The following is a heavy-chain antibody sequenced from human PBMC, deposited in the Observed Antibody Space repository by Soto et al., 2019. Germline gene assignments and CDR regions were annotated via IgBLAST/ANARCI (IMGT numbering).Heavy chain of an antibody. Sequence: ASVKVSCKASGYTFTSYGISWVRQAPGQGLEWMGWISAYNGNTNYAQKLQGRVTMTTDTSTSTAYMELRSLRSDDTAVYYCARDRWGSGYPGLDAFDIWGQGTMVTVSS. D-gene: IGHD3-22*01. CDR1: GYTFTSYG. V-gene: IGHV1-18*01. J-gene: IGHJ3*02. CDR3: ARDRWGSGYPGLDAFDI. CDR2: ISAYNGNT.